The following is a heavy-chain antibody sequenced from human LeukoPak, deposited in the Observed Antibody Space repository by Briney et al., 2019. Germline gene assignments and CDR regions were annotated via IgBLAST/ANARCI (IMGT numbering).Heavy chain of an antibody. CDR1: GGSISSYY. Sequence: SETLSLTCTVSGGSISSYYWSWIRQPPGKGLEWIGYIYYSGSTYYNPSLKSRVIISVDTSKNQFSLKLSSVTAADTAVYYCARRSKTGTTDFWGQGTLVTVSS. V-gene: IGHV4-59*04. CDR3: ARRSKTGTTDF. J-gene: IGHJ4*02. CDR2: IYYSGST. D-gene: IGHD1-7*01.